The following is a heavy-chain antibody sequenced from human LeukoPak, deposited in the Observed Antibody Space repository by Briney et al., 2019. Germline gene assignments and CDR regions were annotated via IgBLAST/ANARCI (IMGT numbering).Heavy chain of an antibody. CDR3: ARDALYGDYPRGYFDY. CDR2: ISYDGSNK. D-gene: IGHD4-17*01. CDR1: GLTFSSYA. V-gene: IGHV3-30-3*01. J-gene: IGHJ4*02. Sequence: GGSLRLSCAASGLTFSSYAMHWVRQAPGKGLEWVAVISYDGSNKYYADSVKGRFTISRDNSKNTLYLQMNSLRAEDTAVYYCARDALYGDYPRGYFDYWGQGTLVTVSS.